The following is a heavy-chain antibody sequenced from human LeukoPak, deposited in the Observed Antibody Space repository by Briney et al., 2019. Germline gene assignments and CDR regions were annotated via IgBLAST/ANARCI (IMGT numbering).Heavy chain of an antibody. CDR1: VFTFSSYA. Sequence: GGSLRLSCAASVFTFSSYAMSWVRQAPGKGLEWVSAISGSGGSTYYADSVKGRFTISRDNSKNTLYLQMNSLRAEDTAVYYCAKDRLISGSEAPFDYWGQGTLVTVSS. CDR3: AKDRLISGSEAPFDY. CDR2: ISGSGGST. J-gene: IGHJ4*02. D-gene: IGHD6-19*01. V-gene: IGHV3-23*01.